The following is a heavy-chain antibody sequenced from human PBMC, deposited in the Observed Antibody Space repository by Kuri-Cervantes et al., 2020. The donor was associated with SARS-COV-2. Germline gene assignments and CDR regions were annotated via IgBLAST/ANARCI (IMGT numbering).Heavy chain of an antibody. Sequence: ASVKVSCKVSGYTLTELSMHWVRQAPGKGLEWMAVISPIVGDTTYAQRFRDRVSVTKDTSTSTVYMELRSLISDDTAVYYCARSSSGSYSDFEFWGQGTLVTVSS. CDR1: GYTLTELS. CDR2: ISPIVGDT. V-gene: IGHV1-24*01. J-gene: IGHJ4*02. D-gene: IGHD1-26*01. CDR3: ARSSSGSYSDFEF.